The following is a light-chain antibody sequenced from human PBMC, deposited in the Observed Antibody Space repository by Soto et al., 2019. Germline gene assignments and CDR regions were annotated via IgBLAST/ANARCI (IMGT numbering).Light chain of an antibody. V-gene: IGKV1-39*01. CDR2: AAS. Sequence: DIQMTQSPSSLSASVGDRVTITCRASQSISSYLNWYQQKPGKAPKLLIYAASSLQSGVPSRFSGSVSGTDFTLNISSLQPEDFANYYCQQSYSTPITFGPGTKVDIK. CDR3: QQSYSTPIT. CDR1: QSISSY. J-gene: IGKJ3*01.